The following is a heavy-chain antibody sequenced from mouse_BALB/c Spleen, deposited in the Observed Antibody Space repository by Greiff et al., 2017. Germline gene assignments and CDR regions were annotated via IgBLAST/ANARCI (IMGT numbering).Heavy chain of an antibody. D-gene: IGHD1-1*01. J-gene: IGHJ3*01. Sequence: EVHLVESGGGLVKPGGSLKLSCAASGFTFSSYAMSWVRQSPEKRLEGVAEISSGGSYTYYPDTVTGRFTISRDNAKNTLYLEMSSLRSEDTAMYYCARSLYYYGRTSWFAYWGQGTLVTVSA. V-gene: IGHV5-9-4*01. CDR3: ARSLYYYGRTSWFAY. CDR1: GFTFSSYA. CDR2: ISSGGSYT.